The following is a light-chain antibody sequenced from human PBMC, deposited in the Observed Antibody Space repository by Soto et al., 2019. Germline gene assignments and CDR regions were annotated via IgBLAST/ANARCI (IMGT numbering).Light chain of an antibody. CDR1: SSNIGNNY. J-gene: IGLJ2*01. CDR2: END. Sequence: QSVLTQPPSVSAAPGQKVTISCSGSSSNIGNNYVSWYQQLPGTAPKLLIYENDQRPSGIPDRFSGSKSGTSATLGISGLQAGDEADYYCGTWESGRIPVVLFGGGTKLTVL. V-gene: IGLV1-51*02. CDR3: GTWESGRIPVVL.